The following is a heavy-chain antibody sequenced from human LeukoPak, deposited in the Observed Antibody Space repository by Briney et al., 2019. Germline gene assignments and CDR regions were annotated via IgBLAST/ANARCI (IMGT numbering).Heavy chain of an antibody. J-gene: IGHJ4*02. CDR2: IIPILGIA. Sequence: SVKVSCKASGGTFSSYAISWVRQAPGQGLEWMGRIIPILGIANYAQKFQGRVTITADKSTSTAHMELSSLRSEDTAVYYCARVSSYDSSGYSDYWGQGTLVTVSS. CDR1: GGTFSSYA. V-gene: IGHV1-69*04. CDR3: ARVSSYDSSGYSDY. D-gene: IGHD3-22*01.